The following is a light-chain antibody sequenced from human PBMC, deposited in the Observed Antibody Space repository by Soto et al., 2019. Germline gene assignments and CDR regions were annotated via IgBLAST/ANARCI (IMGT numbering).Light chain of an antibody. Sequence: QSVLTQPPSASGTPGQRVTISCSGSSSNIGRNTVNWYQQLPGTAPKLLIYSNNQRPSGVPDRFSGSKSGTSGSLAISGLQSEDEADYYCAGWDDSLNGPVFGGRTKVTVL. CDR3: AGWDDSLNGPV. CDR2: SNN. CDR1: SSNIGRNT. V-gene: IGLV1-44*01. J-gene: IGLJ2*01.